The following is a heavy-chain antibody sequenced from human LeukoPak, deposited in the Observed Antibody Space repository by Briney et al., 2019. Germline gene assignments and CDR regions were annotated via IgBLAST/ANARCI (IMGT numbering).Heavy chain of an antibody. V-gene: IGHV1-18*01. CDR3: ARPQYPYSSSSFGFDY. CDR2: ISAYNGNT. D-gene: IGHD6-6*01. J-gene: IGHJ4*02. Sequence: GASVKVSCKASGYTFTSYGISWVRQAPGQGLEWMGWISAYNGNTNYAQKLQGRVTMTTDTSTSTAYMELRSLRSDDTAVYYCARPQYPYSSSSFGFDYWGQGTLVTVSS. CDR1: GYTFTSYG.